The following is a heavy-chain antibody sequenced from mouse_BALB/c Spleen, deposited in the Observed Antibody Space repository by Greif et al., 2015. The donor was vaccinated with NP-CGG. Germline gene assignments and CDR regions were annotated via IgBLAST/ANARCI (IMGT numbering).Heavy chain of an antibody. Sequence: EVKLQESGPRLVKPSQTLSLTCSVTGDSITSGYWNWIRKFPGNKLEYMGYISYSGSTYYNPSLKSRISITRGTSKNXYYLQLNSVTTEDTATYYCARWGYDAHYYAMDYWGQGTSVTVSS. CDR2: ISYSGST. J-gene: IGHJ4*01. CDR1: GDSITSGY. CDR3: ARWGYDAHYYAMDY. V-gene: IGHV3-8*02. D-gene: IGHD2-2*01.